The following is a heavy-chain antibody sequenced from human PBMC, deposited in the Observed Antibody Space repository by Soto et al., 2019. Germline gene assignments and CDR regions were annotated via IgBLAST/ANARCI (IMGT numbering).Heavy chain of an antibody. Sequence: ASVKVSCKASGYTFTSYYMHWVRQAPGQGLEWMGIINPSGGSTSYAQKFQGRVTMTRDTSTSTVYMELSSLRSEDTAVYYCARDRIVGATYYSGMDVWGQGTPVTVSS. CDR3: ARDRIVGATYYSGMDV. D-gene: IGHD1-26*01. J-gene: IGHJ6*02. V-gene: IGHV1-46*01. CDR1: GYTFTSYY. CDR2: INPSGGST.